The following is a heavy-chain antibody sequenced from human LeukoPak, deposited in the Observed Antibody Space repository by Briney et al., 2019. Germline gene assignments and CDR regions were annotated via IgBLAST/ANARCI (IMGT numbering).Heavy chain of an antibody. CDR3: ARGLAAAGGR. J-gene: IGHJ4*02. D-gene: IGHD6-13*01. CDR1: GFTFSSYS. CDR2: ISSSSSYI. V-gene: IGHV3-21*04. Sequence: GGSLRLSCAASGFTFSSYSMNWVRQAPGKGLEWVSSISSSSSYIYYADSVKGRFTISRDNAKNSLYLQMNILRSDDTAVYYCARGLAAAGGRWGQGTLVTVSS.